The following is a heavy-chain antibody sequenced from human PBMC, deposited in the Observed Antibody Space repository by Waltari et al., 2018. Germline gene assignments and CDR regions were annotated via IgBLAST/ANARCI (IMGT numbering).Heavy chain of an antibody. J-gene: IGHJ5*02. CDR3: ARDHYYDFWSGYYHWFDP. CDR1: GGSISSYY. V-gene: IGHV4-59*01. D-gene: IGHD3-3*01. Sequence: QVQLQESGPGLVKPSETLSLTCPVSGGSISSYYWSWIRQPSGKGLEWIGYIYYSGSTNYNPSLKSRVTISVDTSKNQFSLKLSSVTAADTAVYYCARDHYYDFWSGYYHWFDPWGQGTLVTVSS. CDR2: IYYSGST.